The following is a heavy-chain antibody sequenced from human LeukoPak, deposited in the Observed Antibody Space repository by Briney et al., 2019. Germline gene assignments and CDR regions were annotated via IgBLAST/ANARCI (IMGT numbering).Heavy chain of an antibody. Sequence: GGSLRLSCAASGFTFSSYSMNWVRQAPGKGLEWVSSIGSSSSYIYYADSVKGRFTISRDNAKNSLYLQVNSLRAEDTAVYYCARDPPLRSHHAFDIWGQGTMVTVSS. D-gene: IGHD3-16*01. V-gene: IGHV3-21*01. CDR3: ARDPPLRSHHAFDI. CDR2: IGSSSSYI. J-gene: IGHJ3*02. CDR1: GFTFSSYS.